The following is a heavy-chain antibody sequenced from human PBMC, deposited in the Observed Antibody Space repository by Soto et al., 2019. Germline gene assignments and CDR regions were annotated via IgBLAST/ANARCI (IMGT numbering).Heavy chain of an antibody. V-gene: IGHV4-61*01. Sequence: QVQLQESGPGLVKPSETLSLTCTVSGGSVSSDSYFWSWVRQPPGKGLEWIGYVSYRGITTYNPSLKLRGTILLGTSKNQISLNLRSVTAADTAVYYCARDREYSFGLTYDIWGQGTMVTVSS. CDR3: ARDREYSFGLTYDI. J-gene: IGHJ3*02. CDR2: VSYRGIT. CDR1: GGSVSSDSYF. D-gene: IGHD3-3*01.